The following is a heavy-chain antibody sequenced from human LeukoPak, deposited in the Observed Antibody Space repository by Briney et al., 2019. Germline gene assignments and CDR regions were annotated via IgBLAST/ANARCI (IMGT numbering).Heavy chain of an antibody. V-gene: IGHV4-59*01. D-gene: IGHD7-27*01. Sequence: SETLSLTCTVSGGSINSYYWSWIRQPPGKGLEWIGYIYYSGSTNYNPSLKSRVTISVDTSKNQFSLKLSSVTAADTAVYYCARIDLGTYWYFDLWGRGTLVTVS. CDR2: IYYSGST. CDR3: ARIDLGTYWYFDL. J-gene: IGHJ2*01. CDR1: GGSINSYY.